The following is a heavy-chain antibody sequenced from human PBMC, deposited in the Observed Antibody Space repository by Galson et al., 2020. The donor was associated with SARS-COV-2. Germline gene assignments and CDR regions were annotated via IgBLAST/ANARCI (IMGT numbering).Heavy chain of an antibody. J-gene: IGHJ6*02. CDR3: ATAPSIRGVITSDYYYYGMDV. CDR1: GHTVTELS. D-gene: IGHD3-10*01. V-gene: IGHV1-24*01. CDR2: FFLEDGET. Sequence: ASLKVSSTVSGHTVTELSLYCVRQAPGKGLEWLGGFFLEDGETIYAQTFQGRVTMPEDTSTDTAYMELSSLRSEDTAVYYCATAPSIRGVITSDYYYYGMDVWGQGTTVTVSS.